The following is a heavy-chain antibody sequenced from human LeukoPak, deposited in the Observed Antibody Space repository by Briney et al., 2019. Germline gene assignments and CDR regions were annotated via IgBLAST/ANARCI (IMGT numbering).Heavy chain of an antibody. J-gene: IGHJ4*02. CDR2: MYLSGTT. Sequence: SGTLSLTCTVSGDSINSLDLWSWVRQPPGKGLEWIGEMYLSGTTHSNPSVKSRVTISIDKSKNQLFLNLSSVTAADTAVYYCAGLVGRYSSGLYYYYFDYWGQGTLVTVSS. CDR1: GDSINSLDL. V-gene: IGHV4-4*02. CDR3: AGLVGRYSSGLYYYYFDY. D-gene: IGHD3-22*01.